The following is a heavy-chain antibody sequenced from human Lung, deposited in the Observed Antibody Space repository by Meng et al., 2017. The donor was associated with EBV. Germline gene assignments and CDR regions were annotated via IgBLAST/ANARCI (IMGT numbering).Heavy chain of an antibody. Sequence: AEVKKPGASVKVSCKASGYTFTSYAMHWVRQAPGQRLEWMGWINAVNGNTKYSQKFQGRVTITRDTSASTAYMELSSLRSEDTAVYYCARGEGYCTNGVCSPGYWGQGSLVTVSS. V-gene: IGHV1-3*01. CDR3: ARGEGYCTNGVCSPGY. J-gene: IGHJ4*02. D-gene: IGHD2-8*01. CDR1: GYTFTSYA. CDR2: INAVNGNT.